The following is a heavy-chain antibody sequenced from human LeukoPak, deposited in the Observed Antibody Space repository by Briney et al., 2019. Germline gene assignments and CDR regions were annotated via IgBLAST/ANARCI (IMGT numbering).Heavy chain of an antibody. Sequence: SETLSLTCTVSGGSINSHYWSWIRQSPGKGLEWIGYIYYTGSSSYNPSLRSRVTISADTSKNQFSLKLSSVTAADTAVYYCASRKLGNDYWGQGTLVTVSS. D-gene: IGHD7-27*01. V-gene: IGHV4-59*11. CDR3: ASRKLGNDY. CDR2: IYYTGSS. J-gene: IGHJ4*01. CDR1: GGSINSHY.